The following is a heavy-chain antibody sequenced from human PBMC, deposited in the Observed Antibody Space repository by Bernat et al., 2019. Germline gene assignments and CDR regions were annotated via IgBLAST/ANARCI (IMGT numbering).Heavy chain of an antibody. J-gene: IGHJ5*02. CDR3: AREEIVGATNSNWFDP. V-gene: IGHV4-34*01. CDR1: GGSFSGYY. D-gene: IGHD1-26*01. Sequence: QVQLQQWGAGLLKPSETLSLTCAVYGGSFSGYYWSWIRQPPGKGLEWIGEINHSGSTNYNPSLKSRVTISVDTSKNKFSLKLGSVTDADTAVYYCAREEIVGATNSNWFDPWGQGTLVTVSS. CDR2: INHSGST.